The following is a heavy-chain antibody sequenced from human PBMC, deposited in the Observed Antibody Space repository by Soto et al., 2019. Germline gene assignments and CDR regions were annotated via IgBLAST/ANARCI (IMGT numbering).Heavy chain of an antibody. Sequence: SLPCTFSGGSLRSFYWGWIRQSPGKGLEWIGYIYYSGSTKYKPSLKSRVTISVDTSKNQFSLKVSSATAADTAVYYCARHSNRNYGLYYFDYWGLGALVTVSS. V-gene: IGHV4-59*08. J-gene: IGHJ4*02. CDR1: GGSLRSFY. CDR2: IYYSGST. CDR3: ARHSNRNYGLYYFDY. D-gene: IGHD4-4*01.